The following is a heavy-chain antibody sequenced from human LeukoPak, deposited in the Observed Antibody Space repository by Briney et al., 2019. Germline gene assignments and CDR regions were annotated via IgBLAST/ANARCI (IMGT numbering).Heavy chain of an antibody. CDR2: IWYDGSNK. D-gene: IGHD3-22*01. V-gene: IGHV3-33*01. Sequence: GGSLRLSCAASGFTFSSYGMHWVRQAPGKGLEWVAVIWYDGSNKYYADSVKGRFTISRDNSKNTLYLQMNSLRAEDTAVYYCARENYDSSGYFREYYFDYWGQGTLVTVSS. CDR3: ARENYDSSGYFREYYFDY. J-gene: IGHJ4*02. CDR1: GFTFSSYG.